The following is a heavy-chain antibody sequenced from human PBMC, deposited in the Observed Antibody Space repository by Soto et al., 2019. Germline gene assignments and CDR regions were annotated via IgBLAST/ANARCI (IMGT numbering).Heavy chain of an antibody. D-gene: IGHD3-22*01. J-gene: IGHJ4*02. CDR3: AVLYYYDSSGYKGSY. CDR2: INHSGST. CDR1: GGSFSGYY. Sequence: LSLTCAVYGGSFSGYYWSWIRQPPGKGLEWIGEINHSGSTNYNPSLKSRVTISVDTSKNQFSLKLSSVTAADTAVYYCAVLYYYDSSGYKGSYWGQGTLVTVSS. V-gene: IGHV4-34*01.